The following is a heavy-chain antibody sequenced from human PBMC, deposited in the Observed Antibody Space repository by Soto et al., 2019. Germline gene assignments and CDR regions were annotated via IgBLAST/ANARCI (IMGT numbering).Heavy chain of an antibody. J-gene: IGHJ4*02. CDR2: ISAYNGNT. V-gene: IGHV1-18*01. Sequence: QIQLVQSGAEVKKPGASVKVSCKASGYTFSSYHITWVRQAPGQGLEWMGWISAYNGNTNYAQNLQGRVTMTTDPSTSTAYMELRSLRSDDSAVYYCARDLPPVDYWGQGTLVTVSS. CDR1: GYTFSSYH. CDR3: ARDLPPVDY.